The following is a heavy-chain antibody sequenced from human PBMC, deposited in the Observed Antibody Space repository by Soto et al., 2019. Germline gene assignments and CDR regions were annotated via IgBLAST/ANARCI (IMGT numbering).Heavy chain of an antibody. CDR2: INRDGSKK. J-gene: IGHJ3*02. Sequence: EVQLEESGGDLVQPGGSLRLSCAASGFTLSAYWMTWVRQAPGKGLEWVANINRDGSKKSYLDSVRGRFTISRDNVGNSLYLQIDSRRAEDPAKYYGAQDVSPGSRSLYLDAFDIWGQGTMVTVSS. D-gene: IGHD3-10*01. CDR1: GFTLSAYW. CDR3: AQDVSPGSRSLYLDAFDI. V-gene: IGHV3-7*05.